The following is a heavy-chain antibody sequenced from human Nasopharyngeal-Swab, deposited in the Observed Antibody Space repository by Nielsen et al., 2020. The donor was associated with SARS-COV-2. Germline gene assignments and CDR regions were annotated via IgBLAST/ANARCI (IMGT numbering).Heavy chain of an antibody. V-gene: IGHV3-48*04. CDR2: ISSSSSTI. Sequence: GGSLRLSCAASGFTFSSYSMNWVRQAPGKGLEWVSYISSSSSTIYYADSVKGRFTISRDNAKNSLYLQINSPRAEDTAVYYCARENCGGDCYSPGYYYYGMDVWGQGTTVTVSS. D-gene: IGHD2-21*01. CDR1: GFTFSSYS. CDR3: ARENCGGDCYSPGYYYYGMDV. J-gene: IGHJ6*02.